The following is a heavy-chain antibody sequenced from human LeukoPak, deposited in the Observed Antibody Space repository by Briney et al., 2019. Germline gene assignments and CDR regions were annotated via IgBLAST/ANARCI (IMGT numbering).Heavy chain of an antibody. J-gene: IGHJ4*02. D-gene: IGHD6-13*01. Sequence: GGSLRLSCAASGFPFSNYWMHWVSQAPGKWLVWVSRVNSDGSTTNYADSVKGRFTISRDNAENTLYMRMNSLRPEDTAVYYCARGYYSSSRFDSWGQGTLVTVSS. CDR1: GFPFSNYW. V-gene: IGHV3-74*01. CDR2: VNSDGSTT. CDR3: ARGYYSSSRFDS.